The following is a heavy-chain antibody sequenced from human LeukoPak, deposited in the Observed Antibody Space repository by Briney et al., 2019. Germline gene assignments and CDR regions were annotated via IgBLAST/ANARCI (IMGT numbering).Heavy chain of an antibody. V-gene: IGHV3-7*01. CDR1: GFTFSSYW. J-gene: IGHJ4*02. CDR3: ARDSLYDSSGYSPKFDY. CDR2: IKQDGSEK. D-gene: IGHD3-22*01. Sequence: GGSLRLSCAASGFTFSSYWMSWVRQAPGKGLEGVANIKQDGSEKYYVDSVKGRFTISRDNAKNSLYLQMNSLRAEDTAVYYCARDSLYDSSGYSPKFDYWGQGTLVTVSS.